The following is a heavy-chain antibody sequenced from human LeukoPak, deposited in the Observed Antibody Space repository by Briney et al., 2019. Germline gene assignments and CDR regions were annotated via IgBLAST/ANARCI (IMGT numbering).Heavy chain of an antibody. CDR3: ARSMTTVNWFDP. V-gene: IGHV4-34*01. CDR2: INHSGST. J-gene: IGHJ5*02. CDR1: GGSFSGYY. Sequence: SETLSLTCAVYGGSFSGYYWSWIRQPPGKGLEWIGEINHSGSTNYNPSLKSRVTISVDTSKNQFSLRLSSVTAADTAVYYCARSMTTVNWFDPWGQGTLVTVSS. D-gene: IGHD4-4*01.